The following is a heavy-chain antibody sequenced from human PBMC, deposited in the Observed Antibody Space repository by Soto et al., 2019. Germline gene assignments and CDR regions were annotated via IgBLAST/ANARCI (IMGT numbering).Heavy chain of an antibody. CDR3: AKVARGYDSSGPLHY. Sequence: GGSLRLSCAASGFTFRTYTMNWVRQAPGKGLEWVSGIYGSGDDAFYADSVKGRFTISRDNSKNTLYLQMNSLRAEDTAVYYCAKVARGYDSSGPLHYWGQGTLVTVSS. D-gene: IGHD3-22*01. CDR2: IYGSGDDA. V-gene: IGHV3-23*01. CDR1: GFTFRTYT. J-gene: IGHJ4*02.